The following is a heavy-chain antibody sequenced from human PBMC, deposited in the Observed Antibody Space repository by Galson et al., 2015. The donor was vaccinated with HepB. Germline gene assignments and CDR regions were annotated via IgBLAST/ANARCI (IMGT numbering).Heavy chain of an antibody. Sequence: SVKVSCKASGYTFTSYYMHWVRQAPGQGLEWMGIINPSGGSTSYAQKFQGRVTMTRDTSTSTVYMELSSLRSEDTAVYYCARVPLDILTGYLPDYWGQGTLVTVSS. J-gene: IGHJ4*02. V-gene: IGHV1-46*01. CDR2: INPSGGST. D-gene: IGHD3-9*01. CDR1: GYTFTSYY. CDR3: ARVPLDILTGYLPDY.